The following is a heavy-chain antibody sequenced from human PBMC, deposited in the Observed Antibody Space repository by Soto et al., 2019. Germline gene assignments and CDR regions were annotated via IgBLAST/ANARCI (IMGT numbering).Heavy chain of an antibody. CDR3: ARVHVMVVAGSTFDY. V-gene: IGHV4-59*08. Sequence: SETLSLTCSVSGGSISTDYWSWIRQPPGKGLELIGNIYYTGSTNYNPSLKSRITISVDTSNNQFSLKLTSVTAADTAVYYCARVHVMVVAGSTFDYWGHGTLVTVSS. J-gene: IGHJ4*01. CDR1: GGSISTDY. CDR2: IYYTGST. D-gene: IGHD6-19*01.